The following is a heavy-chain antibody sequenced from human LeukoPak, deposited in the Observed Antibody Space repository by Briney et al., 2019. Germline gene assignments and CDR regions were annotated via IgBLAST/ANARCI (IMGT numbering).Heavy chain of an antibody. CDR3: ARYYGSGFMDV. Sequence: GGSLRLSCAASGFTFSDYYMSWIRQAPGKGLEWVSYISTSGYTIYYADSVKGRLTISRDNAKNSLYLQMNSLRAEDTAVYYCARYYGSGFMDVWGKGTTVTISS. CDR1: GFTFSDYY. CDR2: ISTSGYTI. J-gene: IGHJ6*03. V-gene: IGHV3-11*01. D-gene: IGHD3-10*01.